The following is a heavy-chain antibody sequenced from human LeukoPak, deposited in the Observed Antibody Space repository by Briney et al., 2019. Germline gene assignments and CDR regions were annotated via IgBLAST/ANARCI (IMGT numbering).Heavy chain of an antibody. CDR2: ISSTSSHI. CDR1: GVTFSSYS. V-gene: IGHV3-21*01. D-gene: IGHD3-16*02. Sequence: GGSLRLSCAASGVTFSSYSMNWVRQAPGKGLEWVSSISSTSSHIYYADSVKGRFTISRDNAKNSLYLQMNSLRAEDTAVYYCARDPWGSFAYWGQGTLVTVSS. CDR3: ARDPWGSFAY. J-gene: IGHJ4*02.